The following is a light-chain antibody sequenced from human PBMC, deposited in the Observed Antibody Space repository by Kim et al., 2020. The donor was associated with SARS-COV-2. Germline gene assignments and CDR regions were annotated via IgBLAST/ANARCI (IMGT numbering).Light chain of an antibody. J-gene: IGLJ2*01. V-gene: IGLV3-21*03. CDR1: NIGSKS. CDR2: DDS. CDR3: QVWDSSSDHPGV. Sequence: PGKTARIACGGNNIGSKSVHWYQQKPGQAPVLVVYDDSDRPSGIPERFSGSNSGNTATLTISRGEAGDEADYYCQVWDSSSDHPGVFGGGTQLTVL.